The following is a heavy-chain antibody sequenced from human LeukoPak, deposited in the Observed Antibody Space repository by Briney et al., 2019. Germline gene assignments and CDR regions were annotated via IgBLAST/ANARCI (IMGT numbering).Heavy chain of an antibody. CDR1: GFTFSSCA. Sequence: GGSLGLSCEASGFTFSSCALSWVRQAPGKGLEWVSAISGGGGKTWYADSVKGRFTISRDNSKNTLYLQMNSLRAEDTALYYCAKDPIVFNSGDYYLGAFNIWGQGAMVTVSS. D-gene: IGHD2-21*02. J-gene: IGHJ3*02. CDR3: AKDPIVFNSGDYYLGAFNI. CDR2: ISGGGGKT. V-gene: IGHV3-23*01.